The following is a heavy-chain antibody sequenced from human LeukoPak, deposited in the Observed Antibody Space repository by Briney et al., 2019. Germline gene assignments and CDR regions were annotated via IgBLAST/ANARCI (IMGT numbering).Heavy chain of an antibody. CDR2: IYYSGST. Sequence: SETLSLTCPVSGGSISSYYWSWIRQPPGKGLEWIGYIYYSGSTNYNPSLKSRVTISVDTSKNQFSLKLSSLTAADTAVYYCARAVLSYCRGGSCPYFDYWGQGTLVTVSS. J-gene: IGHJ4*01. V-gene: IGHV4-59*01. D-gene: IGHD2-15*01. CDR1: GGSISSYY. CDR3: ARAVLSYCRGGSCPYFDY.